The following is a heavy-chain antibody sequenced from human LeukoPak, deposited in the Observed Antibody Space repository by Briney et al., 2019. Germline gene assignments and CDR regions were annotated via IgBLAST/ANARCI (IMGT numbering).Heavy chain of an antibody. J-gene: IGHJ4*02. V-gene: IGHV4-59*12. CDR2: IYYSGST. CDR3: ARENYYDSSGYPPVFDY. CDR1: GGSISSYY. Sequence: PSETLSLTCTVSGGSISSYYWSWIRQPPGKGLEWIGYIYYSGSTNYNPSLRSRVTISVDTSKNQFSLKLSSVTAADTAVYYCARENYYDSSGYPPVFDYWGQGTLVTVSS. D-gene: IGHD3-22*01.